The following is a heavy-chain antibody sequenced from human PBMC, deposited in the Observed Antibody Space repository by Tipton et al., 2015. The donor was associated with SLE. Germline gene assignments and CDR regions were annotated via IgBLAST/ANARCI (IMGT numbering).Heavy chain of an antibody. CDR3: AKEWAQ. CDR2: LYGAVTTVNT. Sequence: SLRLSCAASGFTFSSYGMHWVRLAPGKGLEWVSVLYGAVTTVNTYYADSVKGRFTMSRHNSQNTVYLQMNSLRAEDTAVYYCAKEWAQWGQGTLVTVSS. V-gene: IGHV3-NL1*01. J-gene: IGHJ4*02. D-gene: IGHD1-26*01. CDR1: GFTFSSYG.